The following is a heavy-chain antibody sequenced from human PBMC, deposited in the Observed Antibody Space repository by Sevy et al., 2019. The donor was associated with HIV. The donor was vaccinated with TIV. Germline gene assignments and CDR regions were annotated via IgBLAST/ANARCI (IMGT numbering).Heavy chain of an antibody. V-gene: IGHV3-23*01. CDR1: GFTFSNYA. Sequence: GGSLRLSCEVSGFTFSNYAMTWVRQIPGKGLEWVSTISGSGVATYYADSVKGRFTISRDNSNNAVYLQMNSLRAEDTAVYYCARAGYSSSWQLYYFDYWGQGTLVTVSS. D-gene: IGHD6-13*01. CDR2: ISGSGVAT. J-gene: IGHJ4*02. CDR3: ARAGYSSSWQLYYFDY.